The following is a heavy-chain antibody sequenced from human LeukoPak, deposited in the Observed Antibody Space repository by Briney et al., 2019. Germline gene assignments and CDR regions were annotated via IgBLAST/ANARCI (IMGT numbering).Heavy chain of an antibody. CDR2: IYHSGST. Sequence: SETLSLTCAVSGYSISSGYYWGWIRQPPGKGLEWIGSIYHSGSTYYNPSLKSRVTIPVDTSKNQFSLKLSSVTAADTAVYYCASLGVPAARYYFDYWGQGTLVTVSS. CDR1: GYSISSGYY. CDR3: ASLGVPAARYYFDY. V-gene: IGHV4-38-2*01. D-gene: IGHD2-2*01. J-gene: IGHJ4*02.